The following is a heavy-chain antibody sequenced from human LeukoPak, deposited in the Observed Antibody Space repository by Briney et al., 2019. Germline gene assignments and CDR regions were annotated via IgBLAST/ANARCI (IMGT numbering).Heavy chain of an antibody. CDR3: ARDRGGTSGNWFDP. CDR2: IIPIFGTA. J-gene: IGHJ5*02. V-gene: IGHV1-69*05. Sequence: GSSVKVSCKASGGTFSSYAISWVRQAPGQGLEWMGRIIPIFGTANYAQKFQGRVTITTDESTSTAYMELSSLRSEDTAVYYCARDRGGTSGNWFDPWGQGTLVTVSS. CDR1: GGTFSSYA. D-gene: IGHD3-16*01.